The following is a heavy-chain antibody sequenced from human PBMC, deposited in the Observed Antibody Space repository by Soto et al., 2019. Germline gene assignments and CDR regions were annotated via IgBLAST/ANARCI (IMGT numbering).Heavy chain of an antibody. CDR2: MNEDANTK. Sequence: PGGSLRLSCEVSGFTFKTYWMNWVRQAPGKGLEWLANMNEDANTKYYVDSVKGRFTILGDRAGNSLLLKMASLRAEDTAVYFCAAYNTSRHAAFDIWGRGTLVTVSS. V-gene: IGHV3-7*01. CDR1: GFTFKTYW. D-gene: IGHD1-20*01. J-gene: IGHJ3*02. CDR3: AAYNTSRHAAFDI.